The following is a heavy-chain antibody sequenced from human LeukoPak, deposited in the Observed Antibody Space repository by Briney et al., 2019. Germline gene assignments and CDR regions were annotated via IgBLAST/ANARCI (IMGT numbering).Heavy chain of an antibody. CDR2: INPSGGST. CDR1: GYSFTGYY. J-gene: IGHJ4*02. Sequence: GASVKVSCKTSGYSFTGYYVHWVRQAPGQGLEWMGIINPSGGSTSYAQEFQGRVTMTRDTSTSTVYMELSSLRSEDTAVYYCARAGGYVDYWGQGTLVTVSS. CDR3: ARAGGYVDY. D-gene: IGHD2-8*02. V-gene: IGHV1-46*01.